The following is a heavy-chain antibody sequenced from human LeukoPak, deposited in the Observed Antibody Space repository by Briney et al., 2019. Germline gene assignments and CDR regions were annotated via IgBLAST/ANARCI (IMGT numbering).Heavy chain of an antibody. CDR2: IYYSGST. V-gene: IGHV4-31*03. J-gene: IGHJ4*02. CDR3: AREIAGDSSGYYYFL. D-gene: IGHD3-22*01. Sequence: PSETLSLTCTVSGGSISSGGYYWSWIRQHPGKGLEWIGYIYYSGSTYYNPSLKSRVAISVDTSKNQFSLKLSSVTAADTAVYYCAREIAGDSSGYYYFLWGQGTLVTVSS. CDR1: GGSISSGGYY.